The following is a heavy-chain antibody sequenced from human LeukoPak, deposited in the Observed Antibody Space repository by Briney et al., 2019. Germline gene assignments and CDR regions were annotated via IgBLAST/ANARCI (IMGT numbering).Heavy chain of an antibody. CDR1: GGTFSSYA. V-gene: IGHV1-69*13. D-gene: IGHD5-18*01. CDR2: IIPIFGTA. CDR3: ARGGYSYDRMTIDY. Sequence: PEASVKVSCKASGGTFSSYAISWVRQAPGQGLEWMGGIIPIFGTANYAQKFQGRVTITADESTSTAYMELSSLRSEDTAVYYCARGGYSYDRMTIDYWGQGTLVTVSS. J-gene: IGHJ4*02.